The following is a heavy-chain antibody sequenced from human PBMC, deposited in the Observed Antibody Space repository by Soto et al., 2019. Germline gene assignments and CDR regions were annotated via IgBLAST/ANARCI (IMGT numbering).Heavy chain of an antibody. V-gene: IGHV4-59*08. Sequence: QVQLQESGPGLVKPSETLSLTCTVSGGSISQYYWSWIWQSPGKGLQWIGYIYYSGSTNYNPSLRSRVVPSVDTSKNHFSLTLDSGTAADTAVYYCATPSRAYDTSAAFHSWGHGTVVTVSS. D-gene: IGHD3-9*01. CDR1: GGSISQYY. CDR2: IYYSGST. J-gene: IGHJ3*02. CDR3: ATPSRAYDTSAAFHS.